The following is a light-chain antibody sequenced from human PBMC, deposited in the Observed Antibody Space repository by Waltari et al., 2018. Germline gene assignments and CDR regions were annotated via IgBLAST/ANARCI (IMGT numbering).Light chain of an antibody. Sequence: DIVMTQSPDSLAVSLGERATINCKSSQSVLHSSNNKHYLTWYQQKPGQPPKLLIYWASTRESGVPDRFSCCGSGTDFTLTISSLQAEDAAVYYCQQHCTSPYTFGQGTKLEIK. V-gene: IGKV4-1*01. CDR3: QQHCTSPYT. J-gene: IGKJ2*01. CDR2: WAS. CDR1: QSVLHSSNNKHY.